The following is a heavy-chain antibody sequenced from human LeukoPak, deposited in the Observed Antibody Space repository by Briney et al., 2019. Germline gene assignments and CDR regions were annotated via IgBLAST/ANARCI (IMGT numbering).Heavy chain of an antibody. CDR2: IYHSGNT. D-gene: IGHD3-22*01. V-gene: IGHV4-59*12. Sequence: SETLSLTCSVSGGSIRSNYWSWIRQPPGKGLEWIGYIYHSGNTNYNPSLKSRVTISVDTSKNQFSLNLRSVTAADTAVYYCARLSYYYDSSGYYYGDWFDPWGQGTLVTVSS. J-gene: IGHJ5*02. CDR1: GGSIRSNY. CDR3: ARLSYYYDSSGYYYGDWFDP.